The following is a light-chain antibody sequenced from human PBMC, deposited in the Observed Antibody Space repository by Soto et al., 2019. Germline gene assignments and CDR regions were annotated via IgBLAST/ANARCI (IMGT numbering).Light chain of an antibody. V-gene: IGKV1-5*01. J-gene: IGKJ1*01. CDR1: QNVSTW. CDR3: QHYDSYRT. CDR2: DVS. Sequence: DIQMTQSPSTLSASVGDRVTITCRASQNVSTWLAWYQHKPRKAPKLLLFDVSNLESGVPSRFSGSGSGTEFTLTISILQSDDFATYYCQHYDSYRTFGQGTKVETK.